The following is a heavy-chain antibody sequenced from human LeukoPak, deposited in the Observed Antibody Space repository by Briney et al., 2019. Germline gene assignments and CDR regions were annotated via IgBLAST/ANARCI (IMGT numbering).Heavy chain of an antibody. Sequence: GGSLRLSCSASGFTFSNYAMHWVRQAPGKGLEYVSSIGTNGISTYYADSVKGRFTISRDNSKNTLFLQMNSLRAEDTAVYYCAKRAVPGNAFFDNWGQGTLVTVSS. CDR2: IGTNGIST. V-gene: IGHV3-64*04. J-gene: IGHJ4*02. D-gene: IGHD6-19*01. CDR3: AKRAVPGNAFFDN. CDR1: GFTFSNYA.